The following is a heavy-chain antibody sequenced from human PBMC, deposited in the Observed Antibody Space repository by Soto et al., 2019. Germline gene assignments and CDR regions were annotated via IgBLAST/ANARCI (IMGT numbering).Heavy chain of an antibody. CDR1: GFTVKANF. CDR3: ARQCGGDCSNAFHL. J-gene: IGHJ3*01. D-gene: IGHD2-21*01. Sequence: EEQLVESGGGLVQPGGSLRLSCAASGFTVKANFMNWVRQAPGKEPEWVAVLYPGPGTYYADSLKGRFTISRDDSKNTLSLQLSNMGAEYTAVYYCARQCGGDCSNAFHLWGQWTMVTVSS. CDR2: LYPGPGT. V-gene: IGHV3-66*04.